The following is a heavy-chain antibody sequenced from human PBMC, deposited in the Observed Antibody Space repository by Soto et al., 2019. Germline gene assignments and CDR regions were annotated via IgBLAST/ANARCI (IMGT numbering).Heavy chain of an antibody. CDR1: GFTFSNYA. CDR3: AKQQMGVIRALDY. Sequence: EVHILQSGGGLEQPGGSLRLSCAASGFTFSNYAMSWIRQARGKGLEWVSTIRETGNTYYADSVRGRFATSRDNSENTLYLQMSSLRAEDTAVYYCAKQQMGVIRALDYWGQGTLVTVSS. D-gene: IGHD1-26*01. CDR2: IRETGNT. V-gene: IGHV3-23*01. J-gene: IGHJ4*02.